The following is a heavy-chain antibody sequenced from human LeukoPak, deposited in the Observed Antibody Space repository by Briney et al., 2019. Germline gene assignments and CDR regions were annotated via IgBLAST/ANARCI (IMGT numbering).Heavy chain of an antibody. V-gene: IGHV4-30-2*01. Sequence: KTSETLSLTCAVSGGSISSGGYSWSWIRQPPGKGLEWIGYIYHSGSTYYNPSLKSRVTISVDRSKNQFSLKLSSVTAADTAVYCCARADTNYYDSSGYVTYFDYWGQGTLVTVSS. D-gene: IGHD3-22*01. CDR1: GGSISSGGYS. CDR3: ARADTNYYDSSGYVTYFDY. J-gene: IGHJ4*02. CDR2: IYHSGST.